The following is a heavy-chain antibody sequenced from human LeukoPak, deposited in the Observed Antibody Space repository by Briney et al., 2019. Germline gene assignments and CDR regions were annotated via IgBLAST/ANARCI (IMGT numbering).Heavy chain of an antibody. J-gene: IGHJ4*02. V-gene: IGHV1-69*04. D-gene: IGHD3-3*01. CDR2: IIPILGIA. CDR3: ARGGRITIFGVVQMTTFDY. CDR1: GYTFTGYY. Sequence: SVKVSCKASGYTFTGYYMHWVRQAPGQGLEWMGRIIPILGIANYAQKFQGRVTITADKSTSTAYMELSSLRSEDTAVYYCARGGRITIFGVVQMTTFDYWGQGTLVTVSS.